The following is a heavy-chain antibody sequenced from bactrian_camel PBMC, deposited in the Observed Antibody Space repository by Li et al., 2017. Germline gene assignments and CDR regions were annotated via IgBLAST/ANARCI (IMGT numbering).Heavy chain of an antibody. V-gene: IGHV3S53*01. CDR2: LALDHST. Sequence: VQLVESGGGSVQAGGSLRLSCTADLHETYCMAWFRQAPAKEREGVAGLALDHSTTYADSVKGRFTISKDNANYTVYLQMNNLKPDDTAMYYCAANFGPYCSAMLLARRANFMGQGTQVTVS. J-gene: IGHJ4*01. CDR1: LHETYC. D-gene: IGHD2*01.